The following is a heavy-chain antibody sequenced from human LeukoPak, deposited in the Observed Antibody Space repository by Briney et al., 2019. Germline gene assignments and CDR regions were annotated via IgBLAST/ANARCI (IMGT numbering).Heavy chain of an antibody. V-gene: IGHV4-4*02. CDR3: ARIAAAGSYYYYGMDV. J-gene: IGHJ6*02. CDR1: GASITTTNW. CDR2: IYQRGST. D-gene: IGHD6-13*01. Sequence: SETLSLTCPVSGASITTTNWWSWVLQPPGKGLEWIGEIYQRGSTTYNPSLRSRVPISVDKSKNQFSLQLSSVTAADTAVYYCARIAAAGSYYYYGMDVWGQGTTVTVSS.